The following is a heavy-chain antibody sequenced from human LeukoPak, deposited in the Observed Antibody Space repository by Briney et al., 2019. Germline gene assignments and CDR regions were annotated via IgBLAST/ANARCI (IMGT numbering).Heavy chain of an antibody. CDR1: GYSFNSYW. CDR2: IYPGDSDT. J-gene: IGHJ6*02. V-gene: IGHV5-51*01. CDR3: ARQVLWFGEIDGMDV. Sequence: GESLKISCKGSGYSFNSYWIGWVRQMPGKGLEWMGIIYPGDSDTRYSPSFQGQVTISADKSISTAYLQWSSLKASDTAMYYCARQVLWFGEIDGMDVWGQGTTVTVSS. D-gene: IGHD3-10*01.